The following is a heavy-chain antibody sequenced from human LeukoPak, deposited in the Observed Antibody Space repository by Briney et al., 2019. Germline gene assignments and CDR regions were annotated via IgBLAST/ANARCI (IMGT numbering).Heavy chain of an antibody. CDR3: ARARPGTAMVKPPYYDYYYMDV. J-gene: IGHJ6*03. Sequence: PSETLSLTCTVSGGSFSSYYWSWMRQPAGKGLEWIGRIYTTGSTNYNSSLKSRVTISVDTSKNQFSLKLSSVTAADTAVYYCARARPGTAMVKPPYYDYYYMDVWGKGTTVTISS. CDR2: IYTTGST. D-gene: IGHD5-18*01. V-gene: IGHV4-4*07. CDR1: GGSFSSYY.